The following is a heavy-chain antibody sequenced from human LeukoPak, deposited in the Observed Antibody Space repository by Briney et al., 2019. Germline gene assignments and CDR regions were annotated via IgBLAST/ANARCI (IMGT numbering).Heavy chain of an antibody. CDR1: GYTFTGYY. CDR3: ARVGPASSGNYPSDY. J-gene: IGHJ4*02. Sequence: ASVKVSCKASGYTFTGYYMHWVRQAPGQGLEWMGRINPNSGGTNYAQKFQGRVTMTRDTSISTAYMELSRLRSDDTAVYYCARVGPASSGNYPSDYWGQGTLVTVSS. D-gene: IGHD3-10*01. CDR2: INPNSGGT. V-gene: IGHV1-2*06.